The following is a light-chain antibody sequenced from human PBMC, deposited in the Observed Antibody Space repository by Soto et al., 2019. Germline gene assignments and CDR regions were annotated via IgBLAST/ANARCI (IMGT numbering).Light chain of an antibody. V-gene: IGLV2-14*01. CDR3: SSFTRSSTWL. CDR1: SSDVGGYNS. J-gene: IGLJ3*02. Sequence: QSALTQPASVSGSPGQSITISCTGTSSDVGGYNSVYWYQHHPGEAPNLMIYEVTNRPAGVSNRFSGYKSGNTASLTISGLQAEDEADYYCSSFTRSSTWLFGGGTKLTVL. CDR2: EVT.